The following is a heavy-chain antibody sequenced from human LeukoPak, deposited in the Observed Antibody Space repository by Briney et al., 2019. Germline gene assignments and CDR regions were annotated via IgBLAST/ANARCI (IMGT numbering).Heavy chain of an antibody. CDR3: ARLVLQLSAFDI. D-gene: IGHD5-18*01. V-gene: IGHV5-10-1*01. CDR1: GDSFTSYW. CDR2: VDPSDSYT. J-gene: IGHJ3*02. Sequence: GESLKISCKGSGDSFTSYWISWVRQMPGKGLDWMGWVDPSDSYTNYSPSFQGHVTISADKSISTASLQWSSLKASDTAMYYCARLVLQLSAFDIWGQGTMVTVSS.